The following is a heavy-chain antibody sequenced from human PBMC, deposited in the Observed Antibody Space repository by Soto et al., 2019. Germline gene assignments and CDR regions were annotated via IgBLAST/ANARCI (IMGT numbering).Heavy chain of an antibody. CDR3: AKDKGDYDILTGHIYGDY. CDR2: ISGSGGST. J-gene: IGHJ4*02. D-gene: IGHD3-9*01. V-gene: IGHV3-23*01. CDR1: GFTFSSYA. Sequence: GESLKISCAASGFTFSSYAMSWVRQAPGKGLEWVSAISGSGGSTYYADSVKGRFTISRDNSKNTLYLQMNSLRAEDTAVYYCAKDKGDYDILTGHIYGDYWGQGTLVTVSS.